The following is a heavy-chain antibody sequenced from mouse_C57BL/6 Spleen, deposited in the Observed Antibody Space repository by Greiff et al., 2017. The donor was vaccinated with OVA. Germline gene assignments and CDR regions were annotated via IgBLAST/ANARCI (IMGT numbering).Heavy chain of an antibody. Sequence: VQLQQSGAELVRPGASVKLSCTASGFNIKDDYMHWVKQRPEQGLEWIGWIDPENGDTEYASKFQGKATITADTSSNTAYLQLSSLTSEDTAVYYCTTGDYGRSAWFAYWGQGTLVTVSA. D-gene: IGHD2-4*01. CDR3: TTGDYGRSAWFAY. CDR1: GFNIKDDY. V-gene: IGHV14-4*01. J-gene: IGHJ3*01. CDR2: IDPENGDT.